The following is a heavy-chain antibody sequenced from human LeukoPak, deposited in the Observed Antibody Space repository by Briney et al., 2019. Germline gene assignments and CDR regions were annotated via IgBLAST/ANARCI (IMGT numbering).Heavy chain of an antibody. CDR3: ARHVGIAGATTPPGYYFDY. CDR2: INHSGST. D-gene: IGHD1-26*01. CDR1: GGSFSGYY. V-gene: IGHV4-34*01. Sequence: SETLSLTCAVYGGSFSGYYWSWIRQPPGKGLEWIGEINHSGSTNYNPSLKSRVTISVDTSKNQFSLKLSSVTAADTAVYYCARHVGIAGATTPPGYYFDYWGQGTLVTVSS. J-gene: IGHJ4*02.